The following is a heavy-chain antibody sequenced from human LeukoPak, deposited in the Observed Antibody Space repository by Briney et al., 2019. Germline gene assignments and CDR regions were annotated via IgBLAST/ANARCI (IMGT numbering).Heavy chain of an antibody. D-gene: IGHD6-13*01. CDR1: GGSFSGYY. V-gene: IGHV4-34*01. CDR2: INHSGST. Sequence: SETLSLTCAVYGGSFSGYYWSWIRQPPGKGLEWIGEINHSGSTNYNPSLKSRVTISVDTSKNQFSLKLSSVTAADTAVYYCARGFRWAAACFDYWGQGTLVTVSS. CDR3: ARGFRWAAACFDY. J-gene: IGHJ4*02.